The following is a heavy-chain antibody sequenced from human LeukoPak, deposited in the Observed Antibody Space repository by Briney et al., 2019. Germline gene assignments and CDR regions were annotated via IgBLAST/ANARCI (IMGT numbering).Heavy chain of an antibody. CDR3: ARGGDSEGFYYYYYMDV. CDR1: GDSISSGDYY. V-gene: IGHV4-61*02. D-gene: IGHD7-27*01. CDR2: ISSSGST. J-gene: IGHJ6*03. Sequence: PSETLSLTCTVSGDSISSGDYYWSWIRQPAGKGLEWIGRISSSGSTNYNPSLKSRVTISVDTSKNQFSLKLSSVTAADTAVYYCARGGDSEGFYYYYYMDVWGKGTTVTISS.